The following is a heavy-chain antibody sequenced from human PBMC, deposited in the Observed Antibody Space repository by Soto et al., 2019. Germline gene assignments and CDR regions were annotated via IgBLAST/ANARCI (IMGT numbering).Heavy chain of an antibody. D-gene: IGHD6-13*01. J-gene: IGHJ6*02. Sequence: PSQTLSITFAISGDSVSSNSAAWNWIRQSPSRGLEWLGRTYYRSKWYNDYAVSVKSRITINPDTSKNQFSLQLNSVTPEDTAVYYCARDLRIAAAGTRVYYYYGMDVWGQGTTVTVSS. CDR3: ARDLRIAAAGTRVYYYYGMDV. CDR1: GDSVSSNSAA. V-gene: IGHV6-1*01. CDR2: TYYRSKWYN.